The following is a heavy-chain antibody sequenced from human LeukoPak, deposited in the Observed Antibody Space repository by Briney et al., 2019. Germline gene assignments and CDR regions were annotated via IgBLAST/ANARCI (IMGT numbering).Heavy chain of an antibody. D-gene: IGHD6-19*01. V-gene: IGHV4-31*03. J-gene: IGHJ5*02. Sequence: SQTLSLTCTVSGGSINSGGYSWSWIRQHPGKGLEWIGYIYYSGSTYYNPSLKSRVTISVDTSKNQFSLKLSSVTAADTAVYYCERDEISDWSNCFYPWGQGTLVTVSS. CDR1: GGSINSGGYS. CDR2: IYYSGST. CDR3: ERDEISDWSNCFYP.